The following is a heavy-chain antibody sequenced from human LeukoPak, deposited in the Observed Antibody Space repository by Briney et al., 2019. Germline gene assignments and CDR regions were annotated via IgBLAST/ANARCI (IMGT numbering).Heavy chain of an antibody. D-gene: IGHD4-17*01. J-gene: IGHJ4*02. V-gene: IGHV3-48*03. CDR2: ISGSGSAI. Sequence: GGSLRLSCAASGFTFSTYDMSWVRQAPGKGLEWISYISGSGSAIYYADSVKGRFAISRDNVKNSLSLQMNSLRAEDTAVYYCARSHGDSDYYDYWGQGTLVTVSS. CDR3: ARSHGDSDYYDY. CDR1: GFTFSTYD.